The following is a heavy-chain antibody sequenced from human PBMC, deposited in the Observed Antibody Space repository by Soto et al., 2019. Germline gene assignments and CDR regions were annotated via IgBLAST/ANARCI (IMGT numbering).Heavy chain of an antibody. V-gene: IGHV5-51*01. CDR3: ARQPDYNTLTGYLYYFDY. Sequence: GESLKISCKASGYTFTSYWIGWVRQMPGKGLEWMGFIYPGDSDARYSPSFEGQVTISVDKSINTAYLRWNSLKASDTAIYYCARQPDYNTLTGYLYYFDYWGQGTRVTVSS. CDR2: IYPGDSDA. CDR1: GYTFTSYW. D-gene: IGHD3-9*01. J-gene: IGHJ4*02.